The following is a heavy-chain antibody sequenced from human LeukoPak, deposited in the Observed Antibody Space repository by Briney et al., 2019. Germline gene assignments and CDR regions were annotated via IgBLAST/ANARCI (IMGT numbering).Heavy chain of an antibody. CDR2: INPNSGGT. Sequence: ASVKVSCKASGYTFTVYYMHWVRQAPGQGLEWMGWINPNSGGTNYAQKFQGWVTMTRDTSISTAYMELSRLRSDDTAVYYCARGGIYSSSWYGFTDAFDIWGQGTMVTVSS. CDR1: GYTFTVYY. CDR3: ARGGIYSSSWYGFTDAFDI. D-gene: IGHD6-13*01. J-gene: IGHJ3*02. V-gene: IGHV1-2*04.